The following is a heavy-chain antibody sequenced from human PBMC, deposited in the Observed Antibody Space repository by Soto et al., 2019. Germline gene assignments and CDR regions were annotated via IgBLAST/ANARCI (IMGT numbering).Heavy chain of an antibody. J-gene: IGHJ6*02. Sequence: QLVQSGDEVKKPGASVRVSCKASGYTFISYALSWVRQAPGQGLEWIGRVSPYNGNTNYAQKFPGRVLITTAPSTNQEYMELRSLKSDDTAEYFCARDFLTRISWGSTNAKYSNFGMEVWGQGTTVTVSS. CDR1: GYTFISYA. D-gene: IGHD3-9*01. CDR2: VSPYNGNT. V-gene: IGHV1-18*01. CDR3: ARDFLTRISWGSTNAKYSNFGMEV.